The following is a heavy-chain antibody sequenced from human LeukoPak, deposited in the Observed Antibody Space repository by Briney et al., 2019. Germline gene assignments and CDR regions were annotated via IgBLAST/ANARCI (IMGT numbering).Heavy chain of an antibody. Sequence: ASVKVSCKASGYSFTSNYIHWVRQAPGQGLEWMGMIYPRDGSTSYAQKFEGRVTVTRDTSTSTVHMELSGLRSEDTAVYYCARDQEAFDYWGQGTLVTVSS. J-gene: IGHJ4*02. CDR1: GYSFTSNY. V-gene: IGHV1-46*01. CDR3: ARDQEAFDY. CDR2: IYPRDGST.